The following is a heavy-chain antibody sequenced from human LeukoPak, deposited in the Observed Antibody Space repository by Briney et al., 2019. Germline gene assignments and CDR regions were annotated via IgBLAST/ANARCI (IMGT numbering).Heavy chain of an antibody. V-gene: IGHV3-21*01. CDR3: ARDSDIVVVPAATRPYYYYYGMDV. Sequence: PGGSLRLSCAASGFTFSSYSMNWVRQAPGKGLEWVSSISSSSSYIYYADSVKGRFTISRDNAKNSLYLQMNSLRAEDTAVYYCARDSDIVVVPAATRPYYYYYGMDVWGKGTTVTVSS. J-gene: IGHJ6*04. D-gene: IGHD2-2*01. CDR1: GFTFSSYS. CDR2: ISSSSSYI.